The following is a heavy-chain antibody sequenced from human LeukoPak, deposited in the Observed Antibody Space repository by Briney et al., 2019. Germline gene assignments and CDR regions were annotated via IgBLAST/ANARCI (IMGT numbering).Heavy chain of an antibody. Sequence: PSETLSLTCAVSGGSINNSNWWSWVRQPPGKGLEWIGEIYYSGTTNYNPSLKSRVTISVDKSKNQFSLKLSSVTAADTAVYYCARVYGDYGGFDYWGQGTLVTVSS. D-gene: IGHD4-17*01. CDR3: ARVYGDYGGFDY. CDR1: GGSINNSNW. V-gene: IGHV4-4*02. J-gene: IGHJ4*02. CDR2: IYYSGTT.